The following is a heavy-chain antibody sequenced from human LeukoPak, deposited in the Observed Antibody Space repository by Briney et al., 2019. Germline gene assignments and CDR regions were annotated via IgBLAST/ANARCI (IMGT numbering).Heavy chain of an antibody. V-gene: IGHV1-2*02. CDR2: INPNSGGT. J-gene: IGHJ3*02. Sequence: GASVKVSCKASGYTFTGYYMHWVRQAPGQGLEWMGWINPNSGGTNYAQKFQGRVTMTRDTSISTAYMELSRLRSDDTAVYYCARAGGIAAAGRAFDIWGQGTMVTVSS. CDR1: GYTFTGYY. CDR3: ARAGGIAAAGRAFDI. D-gene: IGHD6-13*01.